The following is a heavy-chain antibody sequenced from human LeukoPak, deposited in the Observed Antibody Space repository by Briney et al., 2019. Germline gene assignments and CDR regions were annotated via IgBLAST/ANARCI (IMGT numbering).Heavy chain of an antibody. Sequence: SETLSLTCTVSGGSISSSYSYWGWIRQPPGKGLEWIGNIYYSGSTHYSPSLTSRVTVSVDTSENQFSLKLTSVTAADTAVYYCARAHSIASYYYGVDVWGQGTTVTVSS. V-gene: IGHV4-39*07. J-gene: IGHJ6*02. D-gene: IGHD2/OR15-2a*01. CDR3: ARAHSIASYYYGVDV. CDR2: IYYSGST. CDR1: GGSISSSYSY.